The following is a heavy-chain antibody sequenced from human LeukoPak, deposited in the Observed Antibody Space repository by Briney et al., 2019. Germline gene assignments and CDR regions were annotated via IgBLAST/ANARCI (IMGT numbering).Heavy chain of an antibody. Sequence: GGSLRLSCAASGQIFENAWMNWVRQAPGKGLKWVSSISANDGRIYYADSVKGRFTISRDNSKDTVFLQMNSLRDDDTAFYYCARGVPYDAWGQGSLVTVSS. J-gene: IGHJ5*02. D-gene: IGHD3-3*01. CDR2: ISANDGRI. CDR3: ARGVPYDA. V-gene: IGHV3-23*01. CDR1: GQIFENAW.